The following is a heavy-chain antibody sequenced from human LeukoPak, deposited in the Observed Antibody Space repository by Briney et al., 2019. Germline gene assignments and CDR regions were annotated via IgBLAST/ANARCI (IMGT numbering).Heavy chain of an antibody. J-gene: IGHJ3*02. CDR1: GYTFTSYG. V-gene: IGHV1-18*01. CDR2: ISAYNGNT. D-gene: IGHD3-16*01. Sequence: ASVKVSCKASGYTFTSYGISWVRQAPGQGLEWMGWISAYNGNTNYAQKLQGRVAMTTDTSTSTAYMELRSLRSDDTAVYYCARVMIRGGAFDIWGQGTMVTVSS. CDR3: ARVMIRGGAFDI.